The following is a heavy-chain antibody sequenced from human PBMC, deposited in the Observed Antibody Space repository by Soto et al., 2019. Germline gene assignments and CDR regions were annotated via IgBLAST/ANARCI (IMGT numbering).Heavy chain of an antibody. Sequence: GESLKISCEGSGYSFTTYWIVWVRQMPGKGLEWMGIIYPGDSDTRYSPSFQGQVTISADKSISTAYLQWSSLKASDTAMYYCARRGRYCSSTSCSSMDVWGQGTTGTVSS. J-gene: IGHJ6*02. V-gene: IGHV5-51*01. D-gene: IGHD2-2*01. CDR1: GYSFTTYW. CDR2: IYPGDSDT. CDR3: ARRGRYCSSTSCSSMDV.